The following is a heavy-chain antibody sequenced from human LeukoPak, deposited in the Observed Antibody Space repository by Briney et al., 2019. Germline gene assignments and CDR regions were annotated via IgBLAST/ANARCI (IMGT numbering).Heavy chain of an antibody. V-gene: IGHV1-69*13. CDR1: GGTFSSYA. Sequence: ASVKVSCKASGGTFSSYAISWVRQAPGQGLEWMGGIIPIFGTANYAQKFQGRVTITADESTRTAYMELRSLRSEDTAVYYCARGWLAETIMVTPYNYWGQGTLVTVSS. CDR2: IIPIFGTA. J-gene: IGHJ4*02. D-gene: IGHD4-23*01. CDR3: ARGWLAETIMVTPYNY.